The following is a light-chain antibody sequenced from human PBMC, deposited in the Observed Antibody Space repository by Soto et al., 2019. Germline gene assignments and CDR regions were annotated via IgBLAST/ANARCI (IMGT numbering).Light chain of an antibody. Sequence: ETVLTQSPATLSVSPWKTATLSYRASQSVGSNLAWYQQKPGQAPRLLIYGASTGATGIPAGFSGSGSGTEFTLTISRLEPEDFAVFFCQQYGTSEIIFGQGTRLEIK. J-gene: IGKJ5*01. V-gene: IGKV3-15*01. CDR1: QSVGSN. CDR3: QQYGTSEII. CDR2: GAS.